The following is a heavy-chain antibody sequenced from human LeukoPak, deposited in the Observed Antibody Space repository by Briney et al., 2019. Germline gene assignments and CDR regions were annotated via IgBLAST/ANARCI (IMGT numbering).Heavy chain of an antibody. CDR3: AGTVAEVVRWYFDL. D-gene: IGHD6-19*01. J-gene: IGHJ2*01. CDR1: GFTFSSYE. CDR2: ISSSGSTI. Sequence: GGSLRLSCAASGFTFSSYEMNWVRQAPGKGLEWVSYISSSGSTIYYADSVKGRFTISRDNAKNSLYLQMNSLRAEDTAVYYCAGTVAEVVRWYFDLWGRGTLVTVSS. V-gene: IGHV3-48*03.